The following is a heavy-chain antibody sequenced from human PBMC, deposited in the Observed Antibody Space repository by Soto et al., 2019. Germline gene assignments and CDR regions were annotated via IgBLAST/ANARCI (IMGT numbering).Heavy chain of an antibody. J-gene: IGHJ4*02. Sequence: QVQLQQWGAGLLKPSETLSLACAVYGGSFSGYYWSWIRQPPGKGLEWIGEINHSGSTNYNPSLKSRVTISVDTSKNQFSLKLSSVTAADTAVYYCARARQQLATQTREFDYWGQGTLVTVSS. CDR3: ARARQQLATQTREFDY. V-gene: IGHV4-34*01. CDR2: INHSGST. CDR1: GGSFSGYY. D-gene: IGHD6-13*01.